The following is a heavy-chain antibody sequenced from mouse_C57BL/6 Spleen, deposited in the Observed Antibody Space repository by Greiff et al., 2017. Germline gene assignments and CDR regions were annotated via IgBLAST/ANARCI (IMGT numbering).Heavy chain of an antibody. D-gene: IGHD1-1*01. Sequence: EVQRVESGPGLVQPSQSLSLTCSVTGYSITSGYYWNWIRPFPGNKLEWMGYLSSDGSNTYTPALKMRISITRDTSKNQFCLKLNSVTTEDTATNYCARDRDYGSSHYFDYWGQGTTLTVSS. J-gene: IGHJ2*01. CDR1: GYSITSGYY. CDR3: ARDRDYGSSHYFDY. V-gene: IGHV3-6*01. CDR2: LSSDGSN.